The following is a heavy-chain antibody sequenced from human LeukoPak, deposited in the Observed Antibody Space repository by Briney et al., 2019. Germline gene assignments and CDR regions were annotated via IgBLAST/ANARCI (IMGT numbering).Heavy chain of an antibody. CDR3: ARGGYGHNMDV. J-gene: IGHJ6*03. CDR2: IKNAGDDP. V-gene: IGHV3-74*01. Sequence: GGSLRLSCVGSGFTFSNYYMYWVRQAPGKGPVWVSRIKNAGDDPIYADSVKGRFTISRDNAKNTVYLQMNSLRDEDTAVYYCARGGYGHNMDVRGEGTTVTVSS. CDR1: GFTFSNYY. D-gene: IGHD3-10*01.